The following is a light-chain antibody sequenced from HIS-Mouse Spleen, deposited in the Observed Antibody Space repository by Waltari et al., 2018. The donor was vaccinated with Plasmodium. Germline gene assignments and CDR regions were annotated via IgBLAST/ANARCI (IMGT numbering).Light chain of an antibody. CDR1: QSVSSSY. CDR2: GAS. Sequence: EIVLTQSPGTLSLSPGERATLSCRASQSVSSSYLAWYQQKPGQAPRLLIYGASSRATGSPDRFSGSGSGTDLTLTISRLEPEDFAVYYCQQYGSSPYTFGQGTKLEIK. J-gene: IGKJ2*01. CDR3: QQYGSSPYT. V-gene: IGKV3-20*01.